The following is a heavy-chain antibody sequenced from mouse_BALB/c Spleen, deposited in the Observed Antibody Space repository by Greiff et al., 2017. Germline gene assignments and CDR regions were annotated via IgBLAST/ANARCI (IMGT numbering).Heavy chain of an antibody. J-gene: IGHJ2*01. Sequence: VKLVESGGGLVQPGGSLRLSCATSGFTFTDYYMSWVRQPPGKALEWLGFIRNKANGYTTEYSASVKGRFTISRDNSQSILYLQMNTLRAEDSATYYCARETGTGYFDYWGQGTTLTVSS. CDR1: GFTFTDYY. D-gene: IGHD4-1*01. CDR3: ARETGTGYFDY. CDR2: IRNKANGYTT. V-gene: IGHV7-3*02.